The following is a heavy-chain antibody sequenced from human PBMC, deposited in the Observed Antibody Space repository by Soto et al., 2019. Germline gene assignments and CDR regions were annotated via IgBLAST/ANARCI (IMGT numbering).Heavy chain of an antibody. D-gene: IGHD1-26*01. CDR1: GYTLTELS. CDR3: ATGLRGATYYYYYGMDV. CDR2: FDPEDGET. J-gene: IGHJ6*02. Sequence: GASVKVSCKASGYTLTELSMHWVRQAPGKGLEWMGGFDPEDGETIYAQKFQGRVTMTEDTSTDTAYMELSSLRSEDTAVYYRATGLRGATYYYYYGMDVWGQGTTVTVSS. V-gene: IGHV1-24*01.